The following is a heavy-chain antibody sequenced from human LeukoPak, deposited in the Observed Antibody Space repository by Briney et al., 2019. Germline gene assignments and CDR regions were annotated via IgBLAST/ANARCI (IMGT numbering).Heavy chain of an antibody. CDR3: ARGYSSRLYNWLDP. V-gene: IGHV3-23*01. CDR2: ISGSGGST. D-gene: IGHD6-13*01. Sequence: GGSLRLSCAASGFTFSSYAMSWVRQAPGKGLEWVSAISGSGGSTYYADSVKGRFTISRDNAKNTLYLQMNSLTAEDTAVYYCARGYSSRLYNWLDPWGQGTLVTVSS. J-gene: IGHJ5*02. CDR1: GFTFSSYA.